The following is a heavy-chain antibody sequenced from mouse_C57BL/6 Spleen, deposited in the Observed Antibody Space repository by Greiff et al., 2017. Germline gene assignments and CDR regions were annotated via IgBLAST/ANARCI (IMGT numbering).Heavy chain of an antibody. CDR2: IDPSDSYT. D-gene: IGHD2-3*01. V-gene: IGHV1-69*01. CDR3: ARWLLRGIDY. J-gene: IGHJ2*01. CDR1: GYTFTSYW. Sequence: QVQLQQPGAELVMPGASVKLSCKASGYTFTSYWMHWVKQRPGQGLEWIGEIDPSDSYTNYNQKFKGKSTLTVDKSSSTAYMRLSSLTSEDSAVYYCARWLLRGIDYWGQGTTLTVSS.